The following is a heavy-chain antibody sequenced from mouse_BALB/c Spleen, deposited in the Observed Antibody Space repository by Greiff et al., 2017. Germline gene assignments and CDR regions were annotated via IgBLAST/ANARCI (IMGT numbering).Heavy chain of an antibody. CDR1: GFTFSSYG. CDR3: ARRGEGNWYFDV. V-gene: IGHV5-6*02. CDR2: ISSGGSYT. J-gene: IGHJ1*01. Sequence: EVKLVESGGDLVKPGGSLKLSCAASGFTFSSYGMSWVRQTPDKRLEWVATISSGGSYTYYPDSVKGRFTISRDNAKNTLYLQMSSLKSEDTAMYYCARRGEGNWYFDVWGAGTTVTVSS.